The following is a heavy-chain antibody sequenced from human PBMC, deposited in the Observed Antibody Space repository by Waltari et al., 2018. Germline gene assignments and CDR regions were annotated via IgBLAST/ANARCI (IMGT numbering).Heavy chain of an antibody. D-gene: IGHD1-1*01. J-gene: IGHJ4*02. CDR1: GYTFTSYY. V-gene: IGHV1-2*02. CDR2: INSNTGDS. Sequence: QVQLVQSGPEVKQPGASVRVSCKTSGYTFTSYYLHWVRQAPGQGLEWMAWINSNTGDSQSAQTFPGRVTVTKDTSLTTVYLELSGLRSDDTALYYCARETLPGNKIIDYWGQGTLVTVSS. CDR3: ARETLPGNKIIDY.